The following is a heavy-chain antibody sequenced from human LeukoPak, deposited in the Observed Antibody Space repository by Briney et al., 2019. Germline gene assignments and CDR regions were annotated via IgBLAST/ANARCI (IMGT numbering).Heavy chain of an antibody. Sequence: HAGGSLRLSCAASGFTFSNFAMTWVRQAPGKTLEWVSSISDGGDNTYYADSVKGRFAISRDNSKNTLYLQMNSLRAEDTATYYCAKRWELRYFDLWGRGTLVTASS. D-gene: IGHD1-26*01. CDR1: GFTFSNFA. V-gene: IGHV3-23*01. CDR2: ISDGGDNT. J-gene: IGHJ2*01. CDR3: AKRWELRYFDL.